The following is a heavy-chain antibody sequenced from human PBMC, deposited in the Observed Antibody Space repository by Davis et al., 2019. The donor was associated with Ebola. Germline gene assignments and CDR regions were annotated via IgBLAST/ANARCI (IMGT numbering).Heavy chain of an antibody. CDR1: GYTFTSYG. CDR2: INPNSGGT. D-gene: IGHD6-13*01. J-gene: IGHJ5*02. Sequence: ASVKVSCKASGYTFTSYGISWVRQAPGQGLEWMGWINPNSGGTNYAQKFQGWVTMTRDTSISTAYMELSRLRSDDTAVYYCARGSSSSAYNWFDPWGQGTLVTVSS. CDR3: ARGSSSSAYNWFDP. V-gene: IGHV1-2*04.